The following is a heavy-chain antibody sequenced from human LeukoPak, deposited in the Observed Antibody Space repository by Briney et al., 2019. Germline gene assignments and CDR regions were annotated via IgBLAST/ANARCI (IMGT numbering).Heavy chain of an antibody. Sequence: SETLSLTCRVSGVSISSGSNYWGWIRQPPGKTLEWIGSIYSSGSTNYNPSLKSRVTISVDKSKNQFSLKLSSVTAADTAVYYCARAAGGAALDYWGQGTLVTVSS. D-gene: IGHD6-6*01. V-gene: IGHV4-39*07. CDR3: ARAAGGAALDY. CDR1: GVSISSGSNY. CDR2: IYSSGST. J-gene: IGHJ4*02.